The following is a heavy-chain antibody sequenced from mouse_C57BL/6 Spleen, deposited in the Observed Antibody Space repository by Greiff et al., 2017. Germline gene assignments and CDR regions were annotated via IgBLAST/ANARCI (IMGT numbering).Heavy chain of an antibody. CDR3: ARNPWDHYAVDY. CDR2: ISYDGSN. J-gene: IGHJ4*01. CDR1: GYSITSGYY. V-gene: IGHV3-6*01. Sequence: VQLKESGPGLVKPSQSLSLTCSVTGYSITSGYYWNWIRQFPGNKLEWMGYISYDGSNNYNPSLKNRISITRDTSKNQFFLKLNSVTTEDTATYYCARNPWDHYAVDYWGQGTSVTVS. D-gene: IGHD4-1*01.